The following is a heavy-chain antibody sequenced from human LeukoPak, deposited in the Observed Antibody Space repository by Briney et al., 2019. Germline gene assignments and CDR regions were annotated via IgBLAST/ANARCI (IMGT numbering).Heavy chain of an antibody. V-gene: IGHV3-21*01. Sequence: GGSLRVSRAASGFTFSSYSMNWVRQAPGKGLGWVSSISSGSSYIYYVDSVKGRFTFSRENAKNSLYLKMSSLRGEDTAVYYCASSDLADYYFSGMDVWGRGTTVTVSS. CDR1: GFTFSSYS. J-gene: IGHJ6*02. D-gene: IGHD2-21*02. CDR3: ASSDLADYYFSGMDV. CDR2: ISSGSSYI.